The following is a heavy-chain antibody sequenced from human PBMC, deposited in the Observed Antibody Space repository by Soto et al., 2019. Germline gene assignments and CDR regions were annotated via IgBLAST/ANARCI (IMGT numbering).Heavy chain of an antibody. Sequence: PGGSLRLSCVASGFHFRTYGMHWVRQAPGKGLEWVANTFYDGISKYYADAVRGRFSVTRDNSKNPLDLQMTSLEEEDTAVYYCARDRQQWRPSSLDPWGQGTLVTVSS. CDR3: ARDRQQWRPSSLDP. D-gene: IGHD6-19*01. V-gene: IGHV3-30*03. J-gene: IGHJ5*02. CDR1: GFHFRTYG. CDR2: TFYDGISK.